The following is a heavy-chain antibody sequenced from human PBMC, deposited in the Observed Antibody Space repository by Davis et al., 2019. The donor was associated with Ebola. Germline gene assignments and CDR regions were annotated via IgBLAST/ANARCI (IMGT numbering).Heavy chain of an antibody. CDR2: IRSKANSYAT. D-gene: IGHD4-23*01. J-gene: IGHJ4*02. V-gene: IGHV3-73*01. Sequence: GESLKISCAASGFTFSSYAMHWVRQAPGKGLEWVGRIRSKANSYATAYAASVKGRFTISRDDSKNTAYLQMNSLKTEDTAVYYCTGGNSPDYWGQGTLVTVSS. CDR1: GFTFSSYA. CDR3: TGGNSPDY.